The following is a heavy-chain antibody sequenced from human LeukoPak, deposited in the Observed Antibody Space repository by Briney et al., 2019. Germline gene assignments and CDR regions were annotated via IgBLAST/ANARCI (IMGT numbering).Heavy chain of an antibody. CDR2: IKQDGSEK. D-gene: IGHD6-19*01. CDR1: RFTFSSYW. CDR3: ARERGQWLVRYYYGMDV. Sequence: GGSLRLSCAASRFTFSSYWMSWVRQAPGKGLEWVANIKQDGSEKYYVDSVKGRFTISRDNAKNSLYLQLNSLRAEDTAVYYCARERGQWLVRYYYGMDVWGQGTTVTVSS. J-gene: IGHJ6*02. V-gene: IGHV3-7*03.